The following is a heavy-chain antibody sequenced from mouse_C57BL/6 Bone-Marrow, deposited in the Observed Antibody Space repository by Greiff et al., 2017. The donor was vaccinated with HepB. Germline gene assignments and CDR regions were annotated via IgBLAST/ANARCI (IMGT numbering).Heavy chain of an antibody. Sequence: EVKLMESGPGLVKPSQSLSLTCSVTGYSITSGYYWNWIRQFPGNKLEWMGYISYDGSNNYNPSLKNRISITRDTSKNQFFLKLNSVTTEDTATYYCASDYYYGSSYWFAYWGQGTLVTVSA. CDR1: GYSITSGYY. J-gene: IGHJ3*01. D-gene: IGHD1-1*01. CDR3: ASDYYYGSSYWFAY. V-gene: IGHV3-6*01. CDR2: ISYDGSN.